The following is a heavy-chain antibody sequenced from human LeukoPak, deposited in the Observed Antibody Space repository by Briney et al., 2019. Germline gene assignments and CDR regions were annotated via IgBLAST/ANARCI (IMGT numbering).Heavy chain of an antibody. CDR2: MYPGDSDT. CDR3: ARGPGSGYYPSYFDS. D-gene: IGHD3-3*01. J-gene: IGHJ4*02. V-gene: IGHV5-51*01. CDR1: GYSFTSYW. Sequence: GESLKISCKGSGYSFTSYWIGWVRQMPGKGLEWMGIMYPGDSDTRYSPSFQGQVTISADKSINTAYLQWSNLKASDTAMCYCARGPGSGYYPSYFDSWGQGTLATVSS.